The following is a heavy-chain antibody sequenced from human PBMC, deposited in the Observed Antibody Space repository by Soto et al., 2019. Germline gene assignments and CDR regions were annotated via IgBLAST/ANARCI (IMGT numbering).Heavy chain of an antibody. CDR2: LYWDDDK. Sequence: QITLKESGPTLVKPTQTLTLTCTFSGFSLSTSGVGVGWIRQPPGNALEWLALLYWDDDKRYSPSLKSRLTITKDTSKNQVVLTMTNMDPVDTATYYSAHPTVTTWSFDYWGQGTLVTVSS. V-gene: IGHV2-5*02. D-gene: IGHD4-17*01. CDR3: AHPTVTTWSFDY. CDR1: GFSLSTSGVG. J-gene: IGHJ4*02.